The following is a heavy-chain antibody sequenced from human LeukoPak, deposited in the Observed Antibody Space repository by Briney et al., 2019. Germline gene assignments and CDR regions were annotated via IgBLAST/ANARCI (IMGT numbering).Heavy chain of an antibody. CDR2: INAGNGNT. V-gene: IGHV1-3*01. Sequence: ASVTVSCTASGYTFTSYAMHWVRQAPGQRLEWMGRINAGNGNTKYSQKFQGRVTITRDTSASTAYMELSSLRSEDTAVYYCARGEGSYYGYWGQGTLVTVSS. CDR1: GYTFTSYA. D-gene: IGHD3-10*01. CDR3: ARGEGSYYGY. J-gene: IGHJ4*02.